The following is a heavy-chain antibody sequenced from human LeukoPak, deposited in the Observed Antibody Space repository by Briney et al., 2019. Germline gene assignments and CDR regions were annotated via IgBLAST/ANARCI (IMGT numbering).Heavy chain of an antibody. CDR2: IYYSGST. CDR3: ARRSTAAGTFDY. Sequence: SETLSLTCTVSGGSISSSSYYWGWIRQPPGKGLEWIGSIYYSGSTYYNPSPKSRVTISVDTSKNQFSLKLSSVTAADTAVYYCARRSTAAGTFDYWGQGTLVTVSS. CDR1: GGSISSSSYY. D-gene: IGHD6-13*01. J-gene: IGHJ4*02. V-gene: IGHV4-39*01.